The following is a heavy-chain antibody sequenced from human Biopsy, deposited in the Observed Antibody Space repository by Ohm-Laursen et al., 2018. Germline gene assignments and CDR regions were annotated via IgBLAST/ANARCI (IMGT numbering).Heavy chain of an antibody. CDR3: ASGDIGGIGLDV. Sequence: SSVKVSCKASGDTFTTSAISWVRQVPGQGLDWMGRIIPILGTVDYGQNFQGRVTIRADTSTTCLELTSLRYDDTAVYYCASGDIGGIGLDVWGLGTTVTVSS. J-gene: IGHJ6*02. V-gene: IGHV1-69*04. CDR2: IIPILGTV. CDR1: GDTFTTSA. D-gene: IGHD3-10*01.